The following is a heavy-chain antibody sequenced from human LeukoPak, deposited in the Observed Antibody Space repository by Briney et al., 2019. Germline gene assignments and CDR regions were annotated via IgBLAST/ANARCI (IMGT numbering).Heavy chain of an antibody. V-gene: IGHV4-59*01. Sequence: SETLSLTCTVSGGSISSYYWSWIRQPPGKGLEWIGYIYYSGSTNYNPSLKSRVTISVDTSKNQFSLKLSSVTAADTAVYYCAREADYGSGRYRVLGDAFDIWGQGTMVTVSS. CDR1: GGSISSYY. CDR3: AREADYGSGRYRVLGDAFDI. CDR2: IYYSGST. J-gene: IGHJ3*02. D-gene: IGHD3-10*01.